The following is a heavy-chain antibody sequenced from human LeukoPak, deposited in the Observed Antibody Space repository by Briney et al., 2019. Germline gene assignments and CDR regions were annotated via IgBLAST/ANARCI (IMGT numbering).Heavy chain of an antibody. J-gene: IGHJ4*02. V-gene: IGHV1-3*04. CDR3: ARDHYYGSGIYNYFDN. CDR1: GYTFTKYS. CDR2: INTGNGNT. D-gene: IGHD3-10*01. Sequence: ALVKVSCKASGYTFTKYSMHWARQAPGQRPEWMGCINTGNGNTRYSQNFQGRFSITRDTSASTVYMELSSLRSEDTAVYYCARDHYYGSGIYNYFDNWGQGTLVTVSS.